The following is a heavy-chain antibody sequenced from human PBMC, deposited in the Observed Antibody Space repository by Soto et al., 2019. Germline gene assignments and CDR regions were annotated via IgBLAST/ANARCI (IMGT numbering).Heavy chain of an antibody. CDR2: ISSSSSYT. Sequence: QVQLVESGGGLVKPGGSLRLSCAASGFTFSDYYMSWIRQAPGKGLEWVSYISSSSSYTNYADSVKGRFTISRDNAKTSRYLQMNSLRAEDTAVYYCASQWAQDYYGMEVWGQGTTVTVSS. V-gene: IGHV3-11*06. CDR1: GFTFSDYY. CDR3: ASQWAQDYYGMEV. J-gene: IGHJ6*02. D-gene: IGHD2-8*01.